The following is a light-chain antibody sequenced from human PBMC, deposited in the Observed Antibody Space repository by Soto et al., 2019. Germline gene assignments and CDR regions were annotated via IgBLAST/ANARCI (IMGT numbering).Light chain of an antibody. V-gene: IGLV1-44*01. CDR2: NSN. CDR3: AAWDDSLTGPV. J-gene: IGLJ1*01. Sequence: QSVLSQPPSASGTPVQTVIISCSGSRSDIGSNFVNWYQHLPGTAPKLLIYNSNQRPSGVPDRFSGSKSGTSASLAISGLQSEDEADYYCAAWDDSLTGPVFGTGTKVTVL. CDR1: RSDIGSNF.